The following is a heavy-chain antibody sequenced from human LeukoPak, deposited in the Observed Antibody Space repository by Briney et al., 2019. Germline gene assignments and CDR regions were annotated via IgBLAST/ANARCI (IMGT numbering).Heavy chain of an antibody. D-gene: IGHD1-26*01. J-gene: IGHJ4*02. CDR2: IYHSGST. V-gene: IGHV4-59*08. Sequence: SETLSLTCTVSGGSISSYYWSWFRQPPGKGLEWIGTIYHSGSTYYNPSLKSRVTISVDTSKNQFSLKLSSVTAADTAVYYCASQNLYTGNYHDNDYWGQGTLVTVSS. CDR1: GGSISSYY. CDR3: ASQNLYTGNYHDNDY.